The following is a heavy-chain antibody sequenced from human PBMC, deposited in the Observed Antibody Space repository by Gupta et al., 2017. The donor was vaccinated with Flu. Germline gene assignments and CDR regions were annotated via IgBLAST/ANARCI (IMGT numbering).Heavy chain of an antibody. J-gene: IGHJ4*02. CDR2: IWYDGSNK. V-gene: IGHV3-33*01. D-gene: IGHD3-10*01. Sequence: QVQLVESGGGVAQPGSSLRLSCASSGFPLSRYGMHWVRQAPGKGLEWVAVIWYDGSNKYYADSVKGRFTISRDNSKNTLYLQMNSLRAEDTAVYYCARDYGLGYFDYWGQGTLVTVSS. CDR3: ARDYGLGYFDY. CDR1: GFPLSRYG.